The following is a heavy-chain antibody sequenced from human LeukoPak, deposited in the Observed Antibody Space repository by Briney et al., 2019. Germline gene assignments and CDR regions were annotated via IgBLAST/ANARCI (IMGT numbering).Heavy chain of an antibody. CDR3: ARHIGGSGSHDAFDI. CDR2: IYYSGST. Sequence: SETLSLTCTVSGGSISSDYWSWIRQPPGKGLEWIGYIYYSGSTNYNPSLKSRVTISVDTSKNQFSLKLSSVTAADTAVYWCARHIGGSGSHDAFDIWGQGTMVTVSS. J-gene: IGHJ3*02. D-gene: IGHD3-10*01. CDR1: GGSISSDY. V-gene: IGHV4-59*08.